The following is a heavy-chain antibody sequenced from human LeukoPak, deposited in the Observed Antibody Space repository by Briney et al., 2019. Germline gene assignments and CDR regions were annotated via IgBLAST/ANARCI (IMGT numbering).Heavy chain of an antibody. CDR2: ISAYNGNT. Sequence: ASVTVSFTASGYTFTSYGISWVRQAPGQGLEWMGWISAYNGNTNYAQKLRGRVTMTTDTSTSTAYMELRSLRSDDTAVYYCARALPVSGWYGDYWGQGTLVTVSS. CDR3: ARALPVSGWYGDY. V-gene: IGHV1-18*01. D-gene: IGHD6-19*01. CDR1: GYTFTSYG. J-gene: IGHJ4*02.